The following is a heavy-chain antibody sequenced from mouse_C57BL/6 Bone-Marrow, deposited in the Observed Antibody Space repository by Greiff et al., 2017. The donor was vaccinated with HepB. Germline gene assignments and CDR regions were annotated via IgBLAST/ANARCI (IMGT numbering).Heavy chain of an antibody. D-gene: IGHD2-3*01. V-gene: IGHV6-3*01. J-gene: IGHJ2*01. CDR2: IRLKSDNYAT. Sequence: EVQRVESGGGLVQPGGSMKLSCVASGFTFSNYWMNWVRQSPEKGLEWVAQIRLKSDNYATHYAESVKGRFTISRDDSKSSVYLQMNNLRAEDTGIYYCTVDGYYYFDYWGQGTTLTVSS. CDR1: GFTFSNYW. CDR3: TVDGYYYFDY.